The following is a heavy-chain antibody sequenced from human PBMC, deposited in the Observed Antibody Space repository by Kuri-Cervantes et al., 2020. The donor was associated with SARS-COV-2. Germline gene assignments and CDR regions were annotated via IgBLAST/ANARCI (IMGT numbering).Heavy chain of an antibody. CDR2: IYSGGST. V-gene: IGHV3-66*01. D-gene: IGHD3-16*01. CDR3: ARDLGEGPTGY. Sequence: GGSLRLSCAASGFTVSSNYMSWVRQAPGKGLEWVPVIYSGGSTYYADSVKGRFTISRDNSKNTLYLQMNSLRAGDTAVYYCARDLGEGPTGYWGQGTLVTVSS. CDR1: GFTVSSNY. J-gene: IGHJ4*02.